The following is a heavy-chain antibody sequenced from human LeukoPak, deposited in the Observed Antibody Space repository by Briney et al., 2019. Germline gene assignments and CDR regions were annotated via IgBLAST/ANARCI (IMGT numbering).Heavy chain of an antibody. D-gene: IGHD2-15*01. Sequence: SETLSLTCTVSGGSISSGGYYWSWIRQHPGKGRGWIVYIYYSGSTYYNPSLKSRVTISVDTSKNQFSLKLSSVTAADTAVYYCARVACSGGSCYRELADYWGQGTLVTVSS. V-gene: IGHV4-31*03. CDR3: ARVACSGGSCYRELADY. J-gene: IGHJ4*02. CDR1: GGSISSGGYY. CDR2: IYYSGST.